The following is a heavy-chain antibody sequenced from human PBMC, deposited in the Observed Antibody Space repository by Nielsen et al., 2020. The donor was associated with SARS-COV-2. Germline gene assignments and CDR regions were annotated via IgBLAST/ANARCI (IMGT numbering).Heavy chain of an antibody. CDR3: ARARRVRYYDSSGYYYAGVHLDY. J-gene: IGHJ4*02. V-gene: IGHV3-74*01. CDR1: GFTFSSYG. D-gene: IGHD3-22*01. CDR2: INSDGSST. Sequence: GGSLRLSCAASGFTFSSYGTHWVRQAPGKGLVWVSRINSDGSSTSYADSVKGRFTISRDNAKNTLYLQMNSLRAEDTAVYYCARARRVRYYDSSGYYYAGVHLDYWGQGTLVTVSS.